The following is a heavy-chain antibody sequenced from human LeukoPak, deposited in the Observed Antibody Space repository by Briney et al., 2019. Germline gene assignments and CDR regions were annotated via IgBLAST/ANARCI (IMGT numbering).Heavy chain of an antibody. V-gene: IGHV1-8*01. CDR3: ARSYYDYVWGSHDAFDI. CDR1: GYTFTSYD. J-gene: IGHJ3*02. D-gene: IGHD3-16*01. Sequence: ASVKVSCKASGYTFTSYDINWVRQATGQGLEWMGWMNPNSGNTGYAQKFQGRVTMTRNTSISTAYMELSSLRSEDAAVYYCARSYYDYVWGSHDAFDIWGQGTMVTVSS. CDR2: MNPNSGNT.